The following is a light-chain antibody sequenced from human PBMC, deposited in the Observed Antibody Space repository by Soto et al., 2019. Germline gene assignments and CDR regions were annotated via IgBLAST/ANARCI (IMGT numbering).Light chain of an antibody. Sequence: IVMTQSPATLSVSPLEISTLSCGASQSVSSNLAWYQQKPGQAPRLLIYGASTRATGIPARFSGSGSGTEFTLTISSLQSEDFAVYYCQQYNNWPSITFGQGTRLEIK. CDR3: QQYNNWPSIT. CDR2: GAS. V-gene: IGKV3D-15*01. J-gene: IGKJ5*01. CDR1: QSVSSN.